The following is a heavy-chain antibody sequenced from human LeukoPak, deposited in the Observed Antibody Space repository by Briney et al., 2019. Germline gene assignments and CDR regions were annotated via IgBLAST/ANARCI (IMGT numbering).Heavy chain of an antibody. CDR3: ARYGHWFDP. CDR2: VHHIAET. CDR1: GYSISSGYY. Sequence: SETLSLTCAVSGYSISSGYYWGWIRQPPGKGLEYIGSVHHIAETYYNPSLKSRVTMSIDTSKNQLSLKRNSVTAADTAVYYWARYGHWFDPWGQGTLVTVSS. J-gene: IGHJ5*02. V-gene: IGHV4-38-2*01. D-gene: IGHD3-10*01.